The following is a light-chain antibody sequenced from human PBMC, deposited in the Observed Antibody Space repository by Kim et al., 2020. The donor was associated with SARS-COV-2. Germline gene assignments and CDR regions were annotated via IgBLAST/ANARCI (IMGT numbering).Light chain of an antibody. Sequence: DIVMTQSPDSLAVSLGERATINCKSSQSVLYSSNNKNYLAWYQQKAGQPPKLLISWASTRESGVPDRFSGSGSGTDFTLTINSLQAEDVAVYYRQQYLSISTFGQGTRLEIK. CDR1: QSVLYSSNNKNY. CDR3: QQYLSIST. J-gene: IGKJ5*01. CDR2: WAS. V-gene: IGKV4-1*01.